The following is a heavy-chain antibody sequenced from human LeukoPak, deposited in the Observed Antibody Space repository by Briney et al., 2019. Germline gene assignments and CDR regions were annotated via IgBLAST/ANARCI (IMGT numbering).Heavy chain of an antibody. Sequence: GGSLRLSCAASGFIVSNKYMTWVRQAPGKGLEWVSLIYSDGRTYYADYVRGRCTISRTNSKNKTYLHMNRLRVEDRAPHSCTGGLLLSCYLDAFDLWGQGTVVTVSS. V-gene: IGHV3-53*01. D-gene: IGHD3-22*01. CDR2: IYSDGRT. J-gene: IGHJ3*01. CDR1: GFIVSNKY. CDR3: TGGLLLSCYLDAFDL.